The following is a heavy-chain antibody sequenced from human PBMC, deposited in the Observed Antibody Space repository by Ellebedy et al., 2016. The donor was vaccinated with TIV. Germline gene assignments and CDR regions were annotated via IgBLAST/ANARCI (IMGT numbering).Heavy chain of an antibody. V-gene: IGHV3-23*01. Sequence: PGGSLRLSCAASGFTFSPYAMAWIRQAPGKGLEGVSGIVGSGAQKYADSVKGRFTISRDNSKRTVDLQMNSLRAEDTATYYCAKDQVAGDGRWVFDMWGQGTKVTVSS. D-gene: IGHD5-24*01. CDR3: AKDQVAGDGRWVFDM. CDR1: GFTFSPYA. J-gene: IGHJ3*02. CDR2: IVGSGA.